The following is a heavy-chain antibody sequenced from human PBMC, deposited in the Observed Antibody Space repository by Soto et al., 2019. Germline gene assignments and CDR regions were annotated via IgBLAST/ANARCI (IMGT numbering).Heavy chain of an antibody. CDR1: GGSISSGGYS. V-gene: IGHV4-30-2*01. CDR3: ARGIVGGFDP. Sequence: SETLSLTCAVSGGSISSGGYSWSWIRQPPGKGLEWIGYIYHSGSTYYNPSLKSQVTISVDRSKNQFSLKLSSVTTADTAVYYCARGIVGGFDPWGQGTLVTVSS. CDR2: IYHSGST. D-gene: IGHD1-26*01. J-gene: IGHJ5*02.